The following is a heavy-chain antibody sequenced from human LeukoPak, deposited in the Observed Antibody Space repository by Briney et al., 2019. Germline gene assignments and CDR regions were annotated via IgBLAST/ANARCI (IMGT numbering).Heavy chain of an antibody. J-gene: IGHJ3*02. V-gene: IGHV4-31*01. Sequence: SQTLSLTCTVSGGSIRSGGYYWSWIRQHPGKGLEWIGYIYYSGSTYYNPSLKSQLTISVHTSKSQFSLKLSSVTAADTAVYYCARSSCYYDSSYAFDIWGQGTMVTVSS. CDR2: IYYSGST. D-gene: IGHD3-22*01. CDR3: ARSSCYYDSSYAFDI. CDR1: GGSIRSGGYY.